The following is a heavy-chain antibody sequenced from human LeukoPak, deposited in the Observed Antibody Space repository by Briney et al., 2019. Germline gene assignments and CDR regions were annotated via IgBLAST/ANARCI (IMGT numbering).Heavy chain of an antibody. CDR1: GGSISSGDYY. CDR2: IYYSGST. Sequence: SETLSLTCAVSGGSISSGDYYWSWIRQPPGKGLEWIGYIYYSGSTYYNPSLKSRVTISVDTSKNQFSLKLSSVTAADTAVYYCARDRTGDVDYWGQGTLVTVSS. D-gene: IGHD7-27*01. V-gene: IGHV4-30-4*01. J-gene: IGHJ4*02. CDR3: ARDRTGDVDY.